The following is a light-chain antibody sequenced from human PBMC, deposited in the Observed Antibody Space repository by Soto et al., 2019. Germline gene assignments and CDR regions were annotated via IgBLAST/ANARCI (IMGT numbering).Light chain of an antibody. CDR3: QQRSPAWVT. V-gene: IGKV3D-11*01. CDR2: DAS. J-gene: IGKJ4*01. CDR1: QGVSSY. Sequence: EIVLTQSPATLSLSPGERATLSCRASQGVSSYLAWYQQKPGQAPRLLIYDASNRATGIPARFSGSGPGTDFTLTISSLEPEDFAVYYCQQRSPAWVTFGGGTKVEIK.